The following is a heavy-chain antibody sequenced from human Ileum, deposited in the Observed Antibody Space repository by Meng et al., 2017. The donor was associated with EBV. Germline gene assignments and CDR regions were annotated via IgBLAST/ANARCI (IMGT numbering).Heavy chain of an antibody. J-gene: IGHJ4*02. CDR3: VRDVNWQLYDY. Sequence: VHLVGVGGGLVWPGGSLRLSCAASGFDFSSYVMHWVRQGPGKGPVWVSRISNDGSFPTYADSVKGRFTISRDNAHNTLYLQMNSLRAEDTAVYYCVRDVNWQLYDYWGQGALVTVSS. D-gene: IGHD2-8*01. V-gene: IGHV3-74*03. CDR1: GFDFSSYV. CDR2: ISNDGSFP.